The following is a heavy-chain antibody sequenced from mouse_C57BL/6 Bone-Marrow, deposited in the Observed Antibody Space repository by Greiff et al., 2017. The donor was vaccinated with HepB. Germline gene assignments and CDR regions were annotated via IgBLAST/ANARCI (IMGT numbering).Heavy chain of an antibody. J-gene: IGHJ2*01. V-gene: IGHV5-4*03. CDR1: GFTFSSYA. CDR3: ARNGYYGSSYGY. Sequence: EVKLVESGGGLVKPGGSLKLSCAASGFTFSSYAMSWVRQTPEKRLEWVATISDGGSYTYYPDNVKGRFTITRDNAKNNLYLQMSHLKSEDTARYYCARNGYYGSSYGYWGQGTTLTVSS. D-gene: IGHD1-1*01. CDR2: ISDGGSYT.